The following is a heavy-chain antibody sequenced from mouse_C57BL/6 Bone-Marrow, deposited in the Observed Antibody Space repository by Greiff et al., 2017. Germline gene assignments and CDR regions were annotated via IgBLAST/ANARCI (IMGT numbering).Heavy chain of an antibody. V-gene: IGHV1-15*01. CDR3: TRRGYYGNYWFAY. Sequence: QVHVKQSGAELVRPGASVTLSCKASGYTFTDYEMHWVKQTPVHGLEWIGAIDPETGGTAYNQKFKGKAILTADKSSSTAYMELRSLTSEDSAVYYCTRRGYYGNYWFAYWGQGTLVTVSA. J-gene: IGHJ3*01. CDR1: GYTFTDYE. D-gene: IGHD2-1*01. CDR2: IDPETGGT.